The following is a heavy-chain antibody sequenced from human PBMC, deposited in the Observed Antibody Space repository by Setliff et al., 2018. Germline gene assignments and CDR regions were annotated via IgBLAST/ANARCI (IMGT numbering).Heavy chain of an antibody. CDR3: ARDRTIFGVDNFYYYMDV. J-gene: IGHJ6*03. V-gene: IGHV4-61*01. CDR1: GGSISSGTYY. D-gene: IGHD3-3*01. Sequence: PSETLSLTCTVSGGSISSGTYYWGWIRQPPGKGLEWIAEINHSGSTNYNPSFKSRVTMSVDTSRNQSSLRLNSVTAADTAVYYCARDRTIFGVDNFYYYMDVWGRGTTVTVSS. CDR2: INHSGST.